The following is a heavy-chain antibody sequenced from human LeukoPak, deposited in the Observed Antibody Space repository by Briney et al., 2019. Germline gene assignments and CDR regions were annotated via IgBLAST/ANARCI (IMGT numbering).Heavy chain of an antibody. D-gene: IGHD3-3*01. CDR3: AKDRKLYDFWSGYSDAFDI. CDR2: ISWNSGSI. V-gene: IGHV3-9*03. J-gene: IGHJ3*02. Sequence: GGSLRLSCAASGFTFDDYGMSWVRQAPGKGLEWVSGISWNSGSIGYADSVKGRFTISRDNAKNSLYLQMNSLRAEDMALYYCAKDRKLYDFWSGYSDAFDIWGQGTMVTVSS. CDR1: GFTFDDYG.